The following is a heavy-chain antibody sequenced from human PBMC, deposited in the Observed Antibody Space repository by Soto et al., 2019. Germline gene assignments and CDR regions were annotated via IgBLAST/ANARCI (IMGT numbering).Heavy chain of an antibody. Sequence: SETLSLICTVSGGSISSSSYYWGWIRQPPGKGLEWIGSIYYSGSTYYNPSLKSRVTISTDTSKNQFSLILYSVTAADTAVYYCARGTQMGSYNWFDPWGQGTLVTVSS. CDR1: GGSISSSSYY. D-gene: IGHD3-16*01. CDR3: ARGTQMGSYNWFDP. J-gene: IGHJ5*02. V-gene: IGHV4-39*07. CDR2: IYYSGST.